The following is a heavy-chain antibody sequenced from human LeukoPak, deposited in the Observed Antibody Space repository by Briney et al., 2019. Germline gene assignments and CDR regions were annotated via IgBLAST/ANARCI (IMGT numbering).Heavy chain of an antibody. Sequence: ASVKVSCKASGYTFTSYGISWVRQAPGQGLEWMGWISAYNGNTNYAQKLQGRVTMTTDTSTSTAYMELSSLRSDDTAVYYCARRLTPPVLRFLEWLPQPNDAFDIWGQGTMVTVSS. CDR3: ARRLTPPVLRFLEWLPQPNDAFDI. J-gene: IGHJ3*02. CDR2: ISAYNGNT. V-gene: IGHV1-18*01. CDR1: GYTFTSYG. D-gene: IGHD3-3*01.